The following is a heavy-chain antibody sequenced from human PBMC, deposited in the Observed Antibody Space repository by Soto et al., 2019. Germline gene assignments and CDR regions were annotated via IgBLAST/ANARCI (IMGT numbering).Heavy chain of an antibody. CDR1: GGSVSSGSYY. CDR3: ARQRTSVVTQAYFDD. J-gene: IGHJ4*02. D-gene: IGHD2-21*02. Sequence: PSETLSLTCTVSGGSVSSGSYYWGWIRQSPGKGLEWIGSIYYSGSTYYNPSLKSRVAMSVDTSKNQFSLKLRSVSAADTAVYYCARQRTSVVTQAYFDDWGQGSLVTVSS. V-gene: IGHV4-39*01. CDR2: IYYSGST.